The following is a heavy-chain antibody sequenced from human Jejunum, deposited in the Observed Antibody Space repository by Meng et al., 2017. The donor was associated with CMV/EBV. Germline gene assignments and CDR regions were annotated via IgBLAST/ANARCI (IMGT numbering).Heavy chain of an antibody. D-gene: IGHD5-18*01. CDR3: AKTETAMASNYYYYYGMDV. J-gene: IGHJ6*02. Sequence: GMPWVRQAPGKGLEWVAFIRYDGSNKYYAASVKGRFTISRDNSKNTLYLQMNSLRAEDTAVYYCAKTETAMASNYYYYYGMDVWGQGTTVTVSS. CDR1: G. V-gene: IGHV3-30*02. CDR2: IRYDGSNK.